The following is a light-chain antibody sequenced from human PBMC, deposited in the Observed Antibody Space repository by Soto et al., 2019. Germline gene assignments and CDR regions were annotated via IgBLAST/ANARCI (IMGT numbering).Light chain of an antibody. J-gene: IGKJ2*01. V-gene: IGKV1-39*01. Sequence: DIQMTQSPSSLSASVGDRVTITCRASQSISNSLNWYQQKPGNAPKVLIYAASNLQSGVPSKFSGSGSGTDFTLTIDSLQPEDFAIYYCQQSSATPDTFCQGTKLESK. CDR1: QSISNS. CDR3: QQSSATPDT. CDR2: AAS.